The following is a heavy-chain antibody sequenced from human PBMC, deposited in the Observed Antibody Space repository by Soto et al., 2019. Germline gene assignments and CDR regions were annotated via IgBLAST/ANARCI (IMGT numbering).Heavy chain of an antibody. Sequence: EVQLVESGGGLVKPGGSLRLSCAASGFTFNKYWMSWVRQAPGKGLEWVANIKQAGIEKYYVESVKGRFTISRDNATVSLYLPFNRLRGEDTVVYYWASDEDSYGFYRIWCRGTMVTRS. CDR3: ASDEDSYGFYRI. CDR2: IKQAGIEK. J-gene: IGHJ3*02. CDR1: GFTFNKYW. D-gene: IGHD5-18*01. V-gene: IGHV3-7*04.